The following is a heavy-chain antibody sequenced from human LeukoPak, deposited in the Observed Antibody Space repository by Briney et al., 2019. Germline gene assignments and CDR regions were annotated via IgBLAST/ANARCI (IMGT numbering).Heavy chain of an antibody. CDR3: ATDREGSYPRGHFDL. J-gene: IGHJ2*01. V-gene: IGHV1-24*01. D-gene: IGHD3-16*02. CDR2: FDPEDGET. CDR1: GCTLTELS. Sequence: ASVKVSCKVSGCTLTELSMHWVRQAPGKGLEWMGGFDPEDGETIYAQKFQGRVTMTEDTSTDTAYMELSSLRSEDTAVYYCATDREGSYPRGHFDLWGRGTLVTVSS.